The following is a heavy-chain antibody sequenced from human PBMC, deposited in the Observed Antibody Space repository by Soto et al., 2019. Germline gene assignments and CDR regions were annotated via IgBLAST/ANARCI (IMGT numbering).Heavy chain of an antibody. CDR3: ATDLNWEHY. CDR2: IKTDGSER. J-gene: IGHJ4*02. CDR1: GFTFGTYW. Sequence: EVQLVESGGGLVQPGGSLRLSCEASGFTFGTYWMNWVRQPPGKGLECVADIKTDGSERYYVDSVKGRFTISRDNAKNSLYLHMNSLRAEDTAVYYCATDLNWEHYWGQGTLVTVSS. D-gene: IGHD7-27*01. V-gene: IGHV3-7*04.